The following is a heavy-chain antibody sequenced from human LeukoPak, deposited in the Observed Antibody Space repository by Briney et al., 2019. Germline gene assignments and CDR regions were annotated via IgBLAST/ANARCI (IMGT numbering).Heavy chain of an antibody. Sequence: SETLSLTCAVYGGSFSGYYWCWIRQAPGKGLEWIGEINHSGSTNYNPSLKSRVTISVDTSKNQFSLKLSSVTAADTAVYYCARETVAGTYYFDYWGQGTLVTVSS. D-gene: IGHD6-19*01. J-gene: IGHJ4*02. CDR1: GGSFSGYY. CDR2: INHSGST. V-gene: IGHV4-34*01. CDR3: ARETVAGTYYFDY.